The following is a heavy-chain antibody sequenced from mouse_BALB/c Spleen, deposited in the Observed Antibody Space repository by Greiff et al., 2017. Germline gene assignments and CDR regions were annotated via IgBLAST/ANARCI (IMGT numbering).Heavy chain of an antibody. D-gene: IGHD2-3*01. Sequence: EVKLMESGAELVRPGALVKLSCKASGFNIKDYYMHWVKQRPEQGLEWIGWIDPENGNTIYDPKFQGKASITADTSSNTAYLQLSSLTSEDTAVYYCARSYDGFYAMDYWGQGTSVTVSS. CDR1: GFNIKDYY. J-gene: IGHJ4*01. V-gene: IGHV14-1*02. CDR3: ARSYDGFYAMDY. CDR2: IDPENGNT.